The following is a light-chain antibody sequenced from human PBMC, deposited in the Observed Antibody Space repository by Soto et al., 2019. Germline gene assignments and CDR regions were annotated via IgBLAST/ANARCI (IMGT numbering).Light chain of an antibody. V-gene: IGLV2-14*01. CDR1: SSDLAIYNY. CDR2: QVT. CDR3: SSYTESSNYV. J-gene: IGLJ1*01. Sequence: QSALTQPASVSGSPGQSITISCTGTSSDLAIYNYVSWYQQQPGKAPKLMIYQVTNRPSGVSNRFSGSRSGNTASLTISGLQAEDEADYYCSSYTESSNYVFGNVTKLTVX.